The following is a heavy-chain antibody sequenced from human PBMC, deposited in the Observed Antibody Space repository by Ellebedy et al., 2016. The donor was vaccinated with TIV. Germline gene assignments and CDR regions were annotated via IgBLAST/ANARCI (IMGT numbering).Heavy chain of an antibody. CDR2: IYYSGST. D-gene: IGHD2-15*01. Sequence: SETLSLTXTVSGGSISSGGYYWSWIRQHPGKGLEWIGYIYYSGSTYYNPSLKSRVTISVDTSKNQFSLKLSSVTAADTAVYYCARGWEAAKVDYWGQGTLVTVSS. J-gene: IGHJ4*02. V-gene: IGHV4-31*03. CDR3: ARGWEAAKVDY. CDR1: GGSISSGGYY.